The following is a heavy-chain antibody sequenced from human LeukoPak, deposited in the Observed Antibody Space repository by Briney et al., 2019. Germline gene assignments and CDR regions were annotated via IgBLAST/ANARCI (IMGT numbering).Heavy chain of an antibody. V-gene: IGHV4-34*01. Sequence: NPSETLSLTCAVYGVSFSGYYWSWIRQPPGKGLEWIGEINHSGSTNYNPSLKSRVTISVDTSKNQFSLKLSSVTAADTAVYYCARDLDRLWGQGILVTVSS. CDR1: GVSFSGYY. CDR3: ARDLDRL. CDR2: INHSGST. J-gene: IGHJ4*02.